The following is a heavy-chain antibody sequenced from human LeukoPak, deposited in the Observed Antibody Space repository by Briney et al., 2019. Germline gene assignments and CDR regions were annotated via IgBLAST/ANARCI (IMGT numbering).Heavy chain of an antibody. V-gene: IGHV4-30-4*01. Sequence: SESLSLTCTVSGGSLSSGDYYWSWLRQPPGKGLEWIGYIYYSGSTYYNPSLKSRVTISVDTSKNQFSLKLSSVTAADTAVYYCAREVSRWPYYFDYWGQGTLVTVSS. CDR1: GGSLSSGDYY. D-gene: IGHD4-23*01. CDR2: IYYSGST. CDR3: AREVSRWPYYFDY. J-gene: IGHJ4*02.